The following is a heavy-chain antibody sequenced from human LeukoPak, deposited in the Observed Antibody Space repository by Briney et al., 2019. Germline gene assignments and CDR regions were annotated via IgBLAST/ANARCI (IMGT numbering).Heavy chain of an antibody. CDR1: GYTFISNL. J-gene: IGHJ4*02. CDR3: AREGIVGGIPFDL. Sequence: ASVKVSCKASGYTFISNLMHCVRQAPGQGLECMGIINPSGGSTTYAQKFQGRVTMTRDTSTSTVYMELSSLRSEDTAVYYCAREGIVGGIPFDLWGQGTLVTVSS. CDR2: INPSGGST. D-gene: IGHD1-26*01. V-gene: IGHV1-46*01.